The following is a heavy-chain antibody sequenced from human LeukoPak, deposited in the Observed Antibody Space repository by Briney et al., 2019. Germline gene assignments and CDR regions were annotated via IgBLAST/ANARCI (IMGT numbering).Heavy chain of an antibody. J-gene: IGHJ3*02. V-gene: IGHV3-15*01. CDR1: GFTFSNAW. D-gene: IGHD2-15*01. CDR2: IKSKTDGGTT. CDR3: TTRCSGGSCYSEDAFDI. Sequence: GGSLRLSCAASGFTFSNAWMSWVRQAPGKGLKWVGRIKSKTDGGTTDYAPPVKGRFTISRDDSKNTLYLQMNSLKTEDTAVYYCTTRCSGGSCYSEDAFDIWGQGTMVTVSS.